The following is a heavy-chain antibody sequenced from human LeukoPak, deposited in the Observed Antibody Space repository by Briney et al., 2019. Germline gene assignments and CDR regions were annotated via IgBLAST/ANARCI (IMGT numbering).Heavy chain of an antibody. Sequence: GESLKISCQGSGDTFSNNWIAWVRQTPGKGLEWTGSIFPRDSHIGYNPAFQGQVTISADKSINTAYLQWSSLKASDTAVYFCARNLITVAALSPFDYWGQGSLVTVSS. CDR2: IFPRDSHI. CDR1: GDTFSNNW. CDR3: ARNLITVAALSPFDY. V-gene: IGHV5-51*01. D-gene: IGHD6-19*01. J-gene: IGHJ4*02.